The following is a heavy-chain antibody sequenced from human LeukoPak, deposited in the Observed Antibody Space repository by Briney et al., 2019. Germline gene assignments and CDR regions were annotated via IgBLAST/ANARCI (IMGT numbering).Heavy chain of an antibody. D-gene: IGHD5-12*01. J-gene: IGHJ4*02. V-gene: IGHV3-11*03. CDR2: ISSSSSYT. Sequence: GGSLRLSCAASGFTFSDYYMSWIRQAPGKGLEWVSYISSSSSYTNHADSVKGRFTISRDNAKNSLYLQMNSLRAEDTAVYYCARFMGYDYPHPLSYWGQGTLVTVSS. CDR3: ARFMGYDYPHPLSY. CDR1: GFTFSDYY.